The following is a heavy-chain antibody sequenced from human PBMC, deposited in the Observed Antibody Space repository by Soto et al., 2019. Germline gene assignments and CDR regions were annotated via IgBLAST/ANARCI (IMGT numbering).Heavy chain of an antibody. CDR2: IYYSGVT. CDR3: ARDLRGQGSGRFDP. J-gene: IGHJ5*02. D-gene: IGHD3-10*01. Sequence: QVQLQESGPGLVKPSQTLSLTCTVSGDSITSGGYYWTWIRQHPGKGLEWIGYIYYSGVTYYNPSLKSRVTISVDTSKNQFSLKLSSVTAADTAVYYCARDLRGQGSGRFDPWGQGTLVTVSS. CDR1: GDSITSGGYY. V-gene: IGHV4-31*03.